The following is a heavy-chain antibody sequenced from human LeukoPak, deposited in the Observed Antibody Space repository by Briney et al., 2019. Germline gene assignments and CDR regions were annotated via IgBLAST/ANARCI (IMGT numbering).Heavy chain of an antibody. Sequence: PGGSLRLSCAASGFTFNAFGMNWVRQAPGKGLEWVANIKLDGSEKNYVDSVKGRFTISRDNTKNSLYLQMNSLRVEDTAVFYCARDQYDTWSRRGNFDSWGQGTLVIVSS. J-gene: IGHJ4*02. D-gene: IGHD3-3*01. CDR2: IKLDGSEK. V-gene: IGHV3-7*03. CDR1: GFTFNAFG. CDR3: ARDQYDTWSRRGNFDS.